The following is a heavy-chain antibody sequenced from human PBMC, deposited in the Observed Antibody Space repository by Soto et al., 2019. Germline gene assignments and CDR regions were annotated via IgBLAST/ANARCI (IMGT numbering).Heavy chain of an antibody. CDR2: ISYDGSNK. V-gene: IGHV3-30-3*01. CDR1: GFTFSSYA. Sequence: GGSLRLSCAASGFTFSSYAMHWVRQAPGKGLEWVAVISYDGSNKYYADSVKGRFTISRDNSKNTLYLQMNSPRAEDTSVYYCARDGEWQLVSNWFDPWGQGTLVTVSS. J-gene: IGHJ5*02. D-gene: IGHD6-13*01. CDR3: ARDGEWQLVSNWFDP.